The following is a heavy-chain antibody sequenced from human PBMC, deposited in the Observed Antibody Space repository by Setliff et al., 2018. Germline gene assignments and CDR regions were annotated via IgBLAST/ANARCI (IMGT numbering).Heavy chain of an antibody. CDR3: ARGRNIAARLLDS. CDR2: INHRGST. Sequence: SETLSLTCAVYSGSFSGYYWSWIRQPPGKGLEWIGEINHRGSTNYNPSLKSRVTISVDTSKDQFSLKVISMTAADTAVYYCARGRNIAARLLDSWGQGTLVTVSS. V-gene: IGHV4-34*01. J-gene: IGHJ4*02. D-gene: IGHD6-6*01. CDR1: SGSFSGYY.